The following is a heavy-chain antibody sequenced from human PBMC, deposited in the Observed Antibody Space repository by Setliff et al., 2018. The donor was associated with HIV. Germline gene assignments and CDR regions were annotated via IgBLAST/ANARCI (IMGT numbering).Heavy chain of an antibody. V-gene: IGHV4-59*01. CDR3: ARRAYSHGAYWYFDL. Sequence: SETLSLTCSVSAGSLNRYYWSWIRQTPGKGLEWLGYIYYSGGANYNSHPPLKSRPTLLVDTSKNQFSLRLSSVTAADTAVYYCARRAYSHGAYWYFDLWGRGSLVTVSS. D-gene: IGHD5-18*01. J-gene: IGHJ2*01. CDR2: IYYSGGA. CDR1: AGSLNRYY.